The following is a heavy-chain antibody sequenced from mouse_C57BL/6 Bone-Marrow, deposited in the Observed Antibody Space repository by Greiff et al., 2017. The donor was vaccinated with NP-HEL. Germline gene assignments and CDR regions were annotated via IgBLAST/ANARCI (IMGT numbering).Heavy chain of an antibody. CDR1: GFNIKDDY. V-gene: IGHV14-4*01. J-gene: IGHJ2*01. CDR3: TTSLYDSNWSFDY. D-gene: IGHD2-5*01. CDR2: IDPENGDT. Sequence: EVKLQQSGAELVRPGASVKLSCTASGFNIKDDYMHWVKQRPEQGLEWIGWIDPENGDTEYASKFQGKATITADTSSNTAYLQLSSLTSEDTAVYYCTTSLYDSNWSFDYWGQGTTLTVSS.